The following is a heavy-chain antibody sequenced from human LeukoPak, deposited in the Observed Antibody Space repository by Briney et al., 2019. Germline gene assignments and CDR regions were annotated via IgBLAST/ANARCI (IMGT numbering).Heavy chain of an antibody. CDR1: GSAFRNYA. V-gene: IGHV3-23*01. CDR2: LGGTGYDI. D-gene: IGHD3-10*01. Sequence: GGSLRLSCAASGSAFRNYAMSWVRQAPGKGLEWVSGLGGTGYDIFYADSVKGRFTISRDNSKNTLYLQMNSLRAEDTAVYFCAKMAGLEYGEYYFDSWGQGTLLTVSS. J-gene: IGHJ4*02. CDR3: AKMAGLEYGEYYFDS.